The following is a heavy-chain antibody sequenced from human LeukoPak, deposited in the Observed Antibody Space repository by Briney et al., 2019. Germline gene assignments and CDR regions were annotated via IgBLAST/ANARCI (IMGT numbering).Heavy chain of an antibody. CDR1: GGSISSSSYY. Sequence: PSETLSLTCTVSGGSISSSSYYWGWIRQPPGKGLEWIGSIYYSGSTYYNPSLKSRVTIPVDTSKNQFSLKLSSVTAADTAVYYCARSLYDFWSGSSFDYWGQGTLVTVSS. CDR3: ARSLYDFWSGSSFDY. CDR2: IYYSGST. V-gene: IGHV4-39*01. J-gene: IGHJ4*02. D-gene: IGHD3-3*01.